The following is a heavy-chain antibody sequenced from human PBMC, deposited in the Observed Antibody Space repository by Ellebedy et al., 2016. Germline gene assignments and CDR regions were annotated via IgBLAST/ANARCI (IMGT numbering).Heavy chain of an antibody. CDR1: GFTFSNAW. J-gene: IGHJ4*02. D-gene: IGHD5-18*01. Sequence: GESLKISCAASGFTFSNAWMNWVRQAPGKGLEWVGRIKSKTDGGAADSAAPVKGRFTISRDDSKNTLYLQMNSLKTEDTAVYFCTTVYRYNYDSVWGQGTLVTVSS. CDR3: TTVYRYNYDSV. CDR2: IKSKTDGGAA. V-gene: IGHV3-15*01.